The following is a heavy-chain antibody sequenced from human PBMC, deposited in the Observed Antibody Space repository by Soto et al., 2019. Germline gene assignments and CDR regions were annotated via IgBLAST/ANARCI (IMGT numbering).Heavy chain of an antibody. Sequence: GGSLRLSCEASGFTFSKYAMIWVRQAPGKGQEWVSGITRSGLTIEHSASVKGRFTISRDNSKNTVYLQMNSLRAEDTAIYYCAKDDVSGDGLWLVSDWGQGTPVTVSS. D-gene: IGHD2-21*02. CDR1: GFTFSKYA. J-gene: IGHJ4*02. CDR3: AKDDVSGDGLWLVSD. CDR2: ITRSGLTI. V-gene: IGHV3-23*01.